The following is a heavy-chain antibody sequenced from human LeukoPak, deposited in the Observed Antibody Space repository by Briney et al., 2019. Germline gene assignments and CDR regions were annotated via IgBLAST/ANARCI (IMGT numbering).Heavy chain of an antibody. V-gene: IGHV3-73*01. CDR3: TQYCSSTSCYFP. D-gene: IGHD2-2*01. CDR1: GFTFSGSA. Sequence: GGSLKLSCAASGFTFSGSAMHWVRQASGKGLEWVGRIRSKANSYATAYAASVKGRFTISRDDSKNTAYLQMNSLKTEDTAVYYCTQYCSSTSCYFPWGQGTLVTVSS. CDR2: IRSKANSYAT. J-gene: IGHJ4*02.